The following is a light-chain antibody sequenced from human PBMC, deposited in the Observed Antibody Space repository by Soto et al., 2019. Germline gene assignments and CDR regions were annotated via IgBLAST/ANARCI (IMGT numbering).Light chain of an antibody. V-gene: IGKV2-24*01. CDR3: VQSVRFPLT. Sequence: VMTQTALSSPVTLGEPVSISCRSIQSLVHTDGNTYLSWLHQRPGQPPRLXIYKVSVRFSGVPDRFSGSGKGTDFKLKISRVEAEDVGVYYCVQSVRFPLTFGGGTKVDIK. CDR1: QSLVHTDGNTY. CDR2: KVS. J-gene: IGKJ4*01.